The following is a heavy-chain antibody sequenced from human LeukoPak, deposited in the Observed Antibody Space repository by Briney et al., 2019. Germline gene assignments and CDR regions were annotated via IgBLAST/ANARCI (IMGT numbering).Heavy chain of an antibody. Sequence: SETLSLTCTVSGASIRSGDYYWSWIRQPPGKGLEWIGYIYHSGSTNYNPSLKSRVTISVDTSKNQFSLKVSSVTAADTAVYYCARDPSYSSSSYYYYYGMDVWGQGTTVTVSS. CDR3: ARDPSYSSSSYYYYYGMDV. V-gene: IGHV4-61*08. CDR2: IYHSGST. J-gene: IGHJ6*02. CDR1: GASIRSGDYY. D-gene: IGHD6-13*01.